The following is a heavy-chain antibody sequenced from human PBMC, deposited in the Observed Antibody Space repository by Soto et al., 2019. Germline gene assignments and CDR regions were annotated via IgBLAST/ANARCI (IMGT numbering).Heavy chain of an antibody. V-gene: IGHV4-39*01. J-gene: IGHJ5*02. CDR1: GGSISSSDYY. CDR3: ARHHYDFWSGYGGNWFDP. Sequence: QLQLQESGPGLVRPSETLSLTCTVSGGSISSSDYYWGWIRQPPGKGLEWIGNGYYSGTTYYNPSLRSRVTISVDTSTNQFSRKLNSVTAADTAVYYCARHHYDFWSGYGGNWFDPWGQGTLVTVSS. CDR2: GYYSGTT. D-gene: IGHD3-3*01.